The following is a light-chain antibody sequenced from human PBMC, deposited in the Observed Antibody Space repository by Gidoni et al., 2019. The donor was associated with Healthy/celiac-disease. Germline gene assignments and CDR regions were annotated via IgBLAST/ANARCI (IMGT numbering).Light chain of an antibody. CDR1: QSVSSSY. CDR3: QQYDNSRTWT. V-gene: IGKV3-20*01. CDR2: GAS. Sequence: DIVLTQSPGTLSLSPGERATLSCRASQSVSSSYLAWYQQKPGQAPRLLIYGASSRATGIPDRFSGSGSGTDFTLTISRLEPEDFAVYYCQQYDNSRTWTFGQGTKVEIK. J-gene: IGKJ1*01.